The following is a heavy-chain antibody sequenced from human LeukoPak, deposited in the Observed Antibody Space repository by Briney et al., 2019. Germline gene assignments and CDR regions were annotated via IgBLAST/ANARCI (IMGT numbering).Heavy chain of an antibody. J-gene: IGHJ3*02. CDR3: ARHSRSGYIGYENALDI. Sequence: SETLSLTCTVSGDSISSSSYCWDWIRQPPGKGLEWIGNIYNSANTHYNPSLKTRITMSVDTSKNQFSLKLNSVTAADTGIYYCARHSRSGYIGYENALDIWGQGTMVTVSS. V-gene: IGHV4-39*01. D-gene: IGHD5-12*01. CDR1: GDSISSSSYC. CDR2: IYNSANT.